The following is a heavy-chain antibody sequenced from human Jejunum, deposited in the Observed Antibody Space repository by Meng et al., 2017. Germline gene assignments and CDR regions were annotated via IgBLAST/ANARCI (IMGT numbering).Heavy chain of an antibody. CDR1: GDSFTDYY. CDR2: IHHSGST. V-gene: IGHV4-34*01. D-gene: IGHD2-21*02. CDR3: ARAKVTPMGYWFDP. J-gene: IGHJ5*02. Sequence: QLQLLQWGAGLVKPSETLSLTCTVYGDSFTDYYWNWIRQPPGKGLEWIGEIHHSGSTNYNASLESRVTISRDTSKKQFSLNLRSVAAADTAVYYCARAKVTPMGYWFDPWGQGTLVTVSS.